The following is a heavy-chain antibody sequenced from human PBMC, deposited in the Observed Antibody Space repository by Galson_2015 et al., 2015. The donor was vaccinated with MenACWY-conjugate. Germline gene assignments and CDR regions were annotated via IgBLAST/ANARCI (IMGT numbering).Heavy chain of an antibody. CDR2: SRNSGGSS. D-gene: IGHD2-15*01. CDR1: GFSFSTYA. J-gene: IGHJ3*02. Sequence: SLRLSCAASGFSFSTYAMSWVRQAPGKGLEWVADSRNSGGSSFYADSVKGRFTISRDYSKDTVYLQMNSLRVDDTAIYFCAGFISRRSGFDIWGRGTVVIVSS. CDR3: AGFISRRSGFDI. V-gene: IGHV3-23*01.